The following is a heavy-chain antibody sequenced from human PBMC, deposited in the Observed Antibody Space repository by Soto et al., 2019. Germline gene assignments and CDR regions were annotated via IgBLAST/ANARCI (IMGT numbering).Heavy chain of an antibody. CDR3: ERQGYCSNTACYTVEY. CDR1: GYSFTSYW. J-gene: IGHJ4*02. Sequence: PGESLKISFRGSGYSFTSYWICFVLQMPGKGLEWMGIIYPGDSNTRYSPSFQGQVTISADKSISSAYLQWSSMKASETAMYYCERQGYCSNTACYTVEYWGQGTLVTVSS. V-gene: IGHV5-51*01. D-gene: IGHD2-2*02. CDR2: IYPGDSNT.